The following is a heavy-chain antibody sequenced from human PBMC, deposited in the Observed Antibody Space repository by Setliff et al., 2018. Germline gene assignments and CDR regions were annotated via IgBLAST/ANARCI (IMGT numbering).Heavy chain of an antibody. J-gene: IGHJ5*02. CDR1: GGSISSGSYY. D-gene: IGHD1-26*01. CDR2: IYSSGRT. V-gene: IGHV4-61*02. CDR3: ARGAPGWELLSWFDP. Sequence: SETLSLTCTVSGGSISSGSYYWSWIRQPAGKGLEWIGRIYSSGRTKYNPSLKSRVTISGDTSKNQFSLKLSSVTAADTAVYYCARGAPGWELLSWFDPWGQGTLVTVSS.